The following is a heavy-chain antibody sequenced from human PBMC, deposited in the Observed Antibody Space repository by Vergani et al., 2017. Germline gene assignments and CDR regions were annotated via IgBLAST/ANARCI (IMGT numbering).Heavy chain of an antibody. CDR1: GGSFSGYY. CDR2: INHSGST. D-gene: IGHD3-3*01. V-gene: IGHV4-34*01. Sequence: QVQLQQWGAGLLKPSETLSLTCAVYGGSFSGYYWSWIRQPPGKGLEWIGEINHSGSTNYNPSLKSRVTISVDTSKNQFSLKLSSVTAADTAVYYCARGPYTIFGVVIIGYYYYMDVWGRG. CDR3: ARGPYTIFGVVIIGYYYYMDV. J-gene: IGHJ6*03.